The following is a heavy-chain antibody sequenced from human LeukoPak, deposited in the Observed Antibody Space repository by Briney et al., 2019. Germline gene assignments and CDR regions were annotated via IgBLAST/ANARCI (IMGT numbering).Heavy chain of an antibody. D-gene: IGHD2-15*01. Sequence: GESLKISCKGSGYSFTSYWIGWVRQMPGKGLEWMGIIYPGDSDTRYSPSFQGQVTISADKSINTAYLRWNSLKASDTAIYYCARFVGACSGGNCYSDYWGQGTLVTVSS. V-gene: IGHV5-51*01. CDR2: IYPGDSDT. CDR3: ARFVGACSGGNCYSDY. J-gene: IGHJ4*02. CDR1: GYSFTSYW.